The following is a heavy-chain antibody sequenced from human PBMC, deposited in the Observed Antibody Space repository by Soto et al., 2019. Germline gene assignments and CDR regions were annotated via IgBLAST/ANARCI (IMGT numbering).Heavy chain of an antibody. D-gene: IGHD5-12*01. J-gene: IGHJ4*02. V-gene: IGHV1-46*01. Sequence: QVQVQQSGAEVKEPGASVRLSCKASGYTFISYYIHWVRQAPGQGLEWMGIIDPSGARTTYAQRFRGGVTMTKNTARSTVYMDMTSLRPYDEAVYFCATTIIYSGPGDYWGQGTVVSVSS. CDR2: IDPSGART. CDR1: GYTFISYY. CDR3: ATTIIYSGPGDY.